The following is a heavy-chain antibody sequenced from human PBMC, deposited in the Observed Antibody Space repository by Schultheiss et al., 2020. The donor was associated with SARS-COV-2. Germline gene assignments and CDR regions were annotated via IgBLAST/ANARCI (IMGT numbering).Heavy chain of an antibody. J-gene: IGHJ5*02. CDR3: ARNTMVRGVVWFDP. Sequence: SETLSLTCTVSGGSISSYYWSWIRQPPGKGLEWIGYIYYSGSTKYNPSLKSRVTISLDTSKNQFSLKLSSVTAADTAVYYCARNTMVRGVVWFDPWGQGTLVTVSS. CDR2: IYYSGST. CDR1: GGSISSYY. D-gene: IGHD3-10*01. V-gene: IGHV4-59*01.